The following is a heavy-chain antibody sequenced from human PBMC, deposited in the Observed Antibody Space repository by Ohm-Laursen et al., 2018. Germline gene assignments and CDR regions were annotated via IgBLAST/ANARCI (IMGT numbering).Heavy chain of an antibody. CDR3: ARDQWEPDQFFDY. CDR1: GFTFSSYE. Sequence: GSLRLSCAASGFTFSSYEMNWVRQAPGKGLEWVSKISSRGSAMYYADSVKGRFTISRDNAKNSLSLQMNSLRVEDTAVYYCARDQWEPDQFFDYWGQGTLVTVSS. D-gene: IGHD1-26*01. J-gene: IGHJ4*02. V-gene: IGHV3-48*03. CDR2: ISSRGSAM.